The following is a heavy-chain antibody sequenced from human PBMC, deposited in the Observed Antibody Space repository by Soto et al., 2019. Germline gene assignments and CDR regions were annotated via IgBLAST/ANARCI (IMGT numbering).Heavy chain of an antibody. V-gene: IGHV3-66*01. CDR3: ARSNTNGQHDAFDI. CDR2: IYSGGST. Sequence: GGSLRLSCAASGFTVSSNYMSWVRQAPGKGLEWVSVIYSGGSTYYADSVKGRFTISRDNSKNTLYLQMNSLRAEDTAVYYCARSNTNGQHDAFDIWGQGTMVTVSS. J-gene: IGHJ3*02. D-gene: IGHD1-1*01. CDR1: GFTVSSNY.